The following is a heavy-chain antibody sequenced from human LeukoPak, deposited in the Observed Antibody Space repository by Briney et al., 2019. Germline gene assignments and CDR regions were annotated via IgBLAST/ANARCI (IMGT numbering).Heavy chain of an antibody. CDR1: GFTFSSYW. Sequence: GGSLRLSCTASGFTFSSYWMSWVRQAPGNGLEWVANINQDGSDKYYVDSVKGRFTISRDNAKNSVYLQMNSLRVDDTAVFYCAREMYGAGFFDYWGQGTLVTVSS. D-gene: IGHD3-10*01. CDR3: AREMYGAGFFDY. V-gene: IGHV3-7*04. CDR2: INQDGSDK. J-gene: IGHJ4*02.